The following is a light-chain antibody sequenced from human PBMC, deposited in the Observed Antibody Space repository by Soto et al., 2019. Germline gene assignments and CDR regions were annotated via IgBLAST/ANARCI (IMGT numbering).Light chain of an antibody. Sequence: QSVLTQPASVSGSPGQSITISCTGTSSDVGSYTLVSWYQQYPGKAPKLMIYEDTKRPSGVSNRFSGSKSGITASLTISGLQAEDEADYYCCSYAGSTTWVFGGGTKVTVL. V-gene: IGLV2-23*01. CDR2: EDT. J-gene: IGLJ3*02. CDR1: SSDVGSYTL. CDR3: CSYAGSTTWV.